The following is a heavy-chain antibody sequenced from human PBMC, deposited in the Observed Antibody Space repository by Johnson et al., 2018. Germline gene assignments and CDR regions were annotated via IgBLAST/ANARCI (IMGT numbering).Heavy chain of an antibody. V-gene: IGHV3-13*01. Sequence: QLVQSGGGLVQPGGSLRLSCAASAFTFSRCDMQWPRQPTGKGLEWVSRSGPAGDTYYPDSVKGRFTISRENAQNSLYLQMNNLRAGDTAVYYCARDREGAFDTWGQGTMVTVS. J-gene: IGHJ3*02. CDR1: AFTFSRCD. CDR2: SGPAGDT. CDR3: ARDREGAFDT.